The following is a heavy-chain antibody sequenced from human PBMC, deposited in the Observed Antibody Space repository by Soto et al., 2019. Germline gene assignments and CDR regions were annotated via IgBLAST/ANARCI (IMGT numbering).Heavy chain of an antibody. CDR2: IYYRGNT. V-gene: IGHV4-31*03. CDR1: GGSISSDDYY. CDR3: ARGSDYYGIDV. J-gene: IGHJ6*04. Sequence: SEPLSLTCTVSGGSISSDDYYWNWIRQRPGKGLEWIGNIYYRGNTNYNPSLKSRIIMSMDMSENQFSLKLTSVTAADTAVYYCARGSDYYGIDVWGKGNTVTVYS. D-gene: IGHD3-10*01.